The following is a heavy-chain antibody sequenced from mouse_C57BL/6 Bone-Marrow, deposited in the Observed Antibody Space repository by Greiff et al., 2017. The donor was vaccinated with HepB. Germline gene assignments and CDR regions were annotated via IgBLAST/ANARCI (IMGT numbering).Heavy chain of an antibody. J-gene: IGHJ4*01. CDR3: ARPNWDAGYYYDMDY. CDR1: GFTFSSYG. Sequence: EVKLVESGGDLVKPGGSLKLSCAASGFTFSSYGMSWVRQTPDKRLEWVATISSGGSYTYYPDSVKGRFTISRDNAKNTLYLQMTSLKSEDTAMYYWARPNWDAGYYYDMDYWGQGTSVTVSS. D-gene: IGHD4-1*01. CDR2: ISSGGSYT. V-gene: IGHV5-6*01.